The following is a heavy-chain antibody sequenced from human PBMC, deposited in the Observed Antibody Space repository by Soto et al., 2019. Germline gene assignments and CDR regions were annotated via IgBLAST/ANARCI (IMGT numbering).Heavy chain of an antibody. CDR2: IYSGGST. V-gene: IGHV3-53*04. Sequence: GGSLRLSCAASGFTVSSNYMSWVRQAPGKGLEWVSVIYSGGSTYYADSVKGRFTISRHNSKNTLYLQMNSLRAEDTAVYYCARGLTGSSYYFDYWGQGTLVTVSS. CDR1: GFTVSSNY. J-gene: IGHJ4*02. CDR3: ARGLTGSSYYFDY. D-gene: IGHD1-20*01.